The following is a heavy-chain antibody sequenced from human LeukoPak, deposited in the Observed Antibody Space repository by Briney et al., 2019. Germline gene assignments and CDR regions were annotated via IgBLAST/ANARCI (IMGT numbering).Heavy chain of an antibody. D-gene: IGHD4-17*01. V-gene: IGHV3-48*01. Sequence: GGSLRLSCAASGFTFSSYSMNCVRQAPGKGLEWVSYISSSSTIYYADSVKGRFTISRDNAKNLLYLQMNSLRAVDTAVYYCARNGDALDYWGQGTLVTVSS. CDR3: ARNGDALDY. CDR1: GFTFSSYS. J-gene: IGHJ4*02. CDR2: ISSSSTI.